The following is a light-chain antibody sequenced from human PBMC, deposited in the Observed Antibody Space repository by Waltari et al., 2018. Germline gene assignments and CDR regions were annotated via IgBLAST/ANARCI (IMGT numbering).Light chain of an antibody. J-gene: IGLJ3*02. CDR2: RSD. CDR3: ASWDDSLNGHWV. V-gene: IGLV1-44*01. CDR1: ASNIGGNL. Sequence: QSVLTQPPSASGTPGQRVTISCSGSASNIGGNLVNWYQQLPGKAPKLLIYRSDQRPSGVPARFSASKTGTSASLAISGLQSEDEADYFCASWDDSLNGHWVFGGGTKVTVL.